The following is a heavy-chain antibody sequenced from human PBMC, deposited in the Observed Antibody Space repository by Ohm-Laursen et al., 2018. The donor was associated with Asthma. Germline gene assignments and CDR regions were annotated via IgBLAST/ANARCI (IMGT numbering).Heavy chain of an antibody. J-gene: IGHJ4*02. CDR2: IQSSVGA. CDR3: ARLDWVRSMFDS. CDR1: GGSISSYY. Sequence: SETLSLTCAVSGGSISSYYWSWIRQPPGRELEWIAYIQSSVGANYNPFLQSRVTLSLDTSKNQVSLRLSSVTAADTSLYFCARLDWVRSMFDSWGPGIQVLVSS. V-gene: IGHV4-59*01. D-gene: IGHD3-10*01.